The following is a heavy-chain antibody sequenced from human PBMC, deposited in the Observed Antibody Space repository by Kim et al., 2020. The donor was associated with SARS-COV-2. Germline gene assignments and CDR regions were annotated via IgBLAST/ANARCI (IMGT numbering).Heavy chain of an antibody. CDR2: ISSSSSYI. CDR1: GFTFSSYG. D-gene: IGHD2-2*01. J-gene: IGHJ4*02. V-gene: IGHV3-21*04. CDR3: ARGPHYFLPAAISY. Sequence: GGSLRLSCAASGFTFSSYGMNWVRQAPGKGLEWVSSISSSSSYIYYADSVKGRFTISRDNAKNSLYLQMNSLRAEDTAVYYCARGPHYFLPAAISYWGQGTLVTVSS.